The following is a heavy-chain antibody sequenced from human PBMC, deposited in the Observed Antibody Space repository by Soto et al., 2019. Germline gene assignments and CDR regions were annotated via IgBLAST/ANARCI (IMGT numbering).Heavy chain of an antibody. CDR2: INPNSGGT. V-gene: IGHV1-2*04. D-gene: IGHD2-15*01. CDR3: ARGVVVVAASFDY. Sequence: ASVKVSCKASGYTFTGYYMHWVRQAPGQGLEWMGWINPNSGGTNYAQKFQGWVTMTRDTSISTAYMELSRLRSDDTAVYYCARGVVVVAASFDYWGQGTLVTVSS. CDR1: GYTFTGYY. J-gene: IGHJ4*02.